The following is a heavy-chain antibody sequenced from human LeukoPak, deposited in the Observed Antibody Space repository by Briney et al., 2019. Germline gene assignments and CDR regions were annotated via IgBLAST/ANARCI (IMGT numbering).Heavy chain of an antibody. D-gene: IGHD6-13*01. CDR2: IDYSGRT. CDR1: GDSIDSVSYY. V-gene: IGHV4-39*07. J-gene: IGHJ4*02. CDR3: ARETRSSSWSYYFDY. Sequence: SETLSLTCSVSGDSIDSVSYYWGWIRQAPGKGPEWIASIDYSGRTFYNPSLRSRVTISVDTSNNDFSLNLTSVTAADTAVYYCARETRSSSWSYYFDYWGQGTLVTVSS.